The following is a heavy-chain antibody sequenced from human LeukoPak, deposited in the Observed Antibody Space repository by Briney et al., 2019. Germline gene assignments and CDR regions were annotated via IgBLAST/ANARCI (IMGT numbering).Heavy chain of an antibody. D-gene: IGHD3-3*01. J-gene: IGHJ3*01. CDR3: ARGAKPLLTPISYDFWIL. V-gene: IGHV4-59*01. CDR1: GGSISSYY. Sequence: SETLSLTCTVSGGSISSYYWSWIRQPPGKGLEWIGYIYYSGSTNYNPSLKSRVTISVDTSKNQFSLKLSSVTAADTAVYYCARGAKPLLTPISYDFWILWGQGTMVTVSS. CDR2: IYYSGST.